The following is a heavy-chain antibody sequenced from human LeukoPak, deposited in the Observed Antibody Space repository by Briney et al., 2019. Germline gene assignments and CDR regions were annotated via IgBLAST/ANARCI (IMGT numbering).Heavy chain of an antibody. CDR3: ARTTEGYCRGRSCYSYYYYMDV. D-gene: IGHD2-15*01. J-gene: IGHJ6*03. CDR2: IYYSGST. V-gene: IGHV4-59*01. Sequence: PSETLSLTCTVSGGSISSYYWSWIRQPPGKGLEWIGYIYYSGSTNYNPSLKSRVTISVDTSKNQFSLKLSSVAAADTAVYYCARTTEGYCRGRSCYSYYYYMDVWGKGTTVTVSS. CDR1: GGSISSYY.